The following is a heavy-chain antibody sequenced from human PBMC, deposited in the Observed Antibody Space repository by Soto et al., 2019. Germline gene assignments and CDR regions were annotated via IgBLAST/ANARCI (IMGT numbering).Heavy chain of an antibody. J-gene: IGHJ4*02. CDR3: PKGGGGWDS. Sequence: GGSLRLSCVASGFSVTGDQMNWVRQAPGKGLEWVSTMYTGGRTFYADSVRGRFTISGDETKNILYLQMDDLRVEDTAIYYCPKGGGGWDSWGQGSLVTVSS. CDR1: GFSVTGDQ. V-gene: IGHV3-53*01. D-gene: IGHD6-19*01. CDR2: MYTGGRT.